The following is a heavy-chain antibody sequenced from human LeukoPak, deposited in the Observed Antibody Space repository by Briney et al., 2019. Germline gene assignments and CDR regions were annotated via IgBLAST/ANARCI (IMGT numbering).Heavy chain of an antibody. CDR3: ARGDIVVVPAAMSGSNWFDP. V-gene: IGHV4-61*02. CDR2: IYTSGST. D-gene: IGHD2-2*01. CDR1: GGSISSGSYY. J-gene: IGHJ5*02. Sequence: SETLSLTCTVSGGSISSGSYYWSWIRQPAGKGLEWIGRIYTSGSTNYNPSLKSRVTISVDTSKNQFSLKLSSVTAADTAVYYCARGDIVVVPAAMSGSNWFDPWGQGTLVTVSS.